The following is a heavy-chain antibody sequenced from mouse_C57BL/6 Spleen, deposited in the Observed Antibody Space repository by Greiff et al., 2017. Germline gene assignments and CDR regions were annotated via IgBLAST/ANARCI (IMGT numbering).Heavy chain of an antibody. V-gene: IGHV1-80*01. J-gene: IGHJ3*01. D-gene: IGHD4-1*01. CDR2: IYPGDGDT. CDR1: GYAFSSYW. CDR3: ARPPQLTGTAWLAY. Sequence: QVQLQQSGAELVKPGASVKISCKASGYAFSSYWMNWVKQRPGKGLEWIGQIYPGDGDTNYNGQFKGKATLNADKSSSTAYLQLSSLTSEDSAVXFCARPPQLTGTAWLAYWGQGTLVTVSA.